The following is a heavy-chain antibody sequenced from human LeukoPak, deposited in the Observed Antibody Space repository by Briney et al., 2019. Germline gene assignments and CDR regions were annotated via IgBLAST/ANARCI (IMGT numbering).Heavy chain of an antibody. D-gene: IGHD1-26*01. J-gene: IGHJ4*02. V-gene: IGHV3-48*03. Sequence: PGGSLRLSCAASGFTFSSYEMNWVRQAPGKGLEWVSYISSSGSTIYYADSVKGRFTISRDNAKNSLYLQMNSLRAEDTAVYYCARGVDGGSYTFVYWGQGTLVTVSS. CDR2: ISSSGSTI. CDR3: ARGVDGGSYTFVY. CDR1: GFTFSSYE.